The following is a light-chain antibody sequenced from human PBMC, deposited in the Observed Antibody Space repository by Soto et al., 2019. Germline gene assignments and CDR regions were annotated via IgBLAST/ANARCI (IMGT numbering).Light chain of an antibody. J-gene: IGLJ1*01. CDR1: SSDVSSYNY. Sequence: QSVLTQPASVSGSPGQSITISCTGTSSDVSSYNYVSWYQQHPGKAPKLIIYDVSDRPSGVSNRFSGSKSGNTASLTISWLQAEDEADYYCSSFTTSSTYVFGTGTKVTVL. V-gene: IGLV2-14*03. CDR2: DVS. CDR3: SSFTTSSTYV.